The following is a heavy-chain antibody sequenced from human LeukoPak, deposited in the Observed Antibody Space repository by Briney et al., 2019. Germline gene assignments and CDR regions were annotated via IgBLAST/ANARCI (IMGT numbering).Heavy chain of an antibody. Sequence: SEALSLTCAVYGGSFSGYYWSWIRQPPGKGLEWIGEINHSGSTNYNPSLKSRVTISVDTSKNQFSLKLSSVTAADTAVYYCARSRQKGDFDYWGQGTLVTVSS. CDR2: INHSGST. J-gene: IGHJ4*02. CDR3: ARSRQKGDFDY. D-gene: IGHD2-2*01. CDR1: GGSFSGYY. V-gene: IGHV4-34*01.